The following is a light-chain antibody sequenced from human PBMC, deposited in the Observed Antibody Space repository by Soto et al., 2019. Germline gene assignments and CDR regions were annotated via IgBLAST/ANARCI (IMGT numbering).Light chain of an antibody. CDR2: DAY. Sequence: DIQMTQSPSSLSASVGDRVTITCRASQTISRSLNWYQHKPGTAPRVLIYDAYTLSSGVPSRFSGSGSGTDFTLTISSLQPEDFATYYCQQSSNTPLTFGGGTMVDIK. CDR3: QQSSNTPLT. J-gene: IGKJ4*01. CDR1: QTISRS. V-gene: IGKV1-39*01.